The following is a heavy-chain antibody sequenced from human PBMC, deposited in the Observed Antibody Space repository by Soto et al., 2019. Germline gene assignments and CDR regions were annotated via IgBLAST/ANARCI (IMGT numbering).Heavy chain of an antibody. Sequence: PGGSLRLSCAASGFTFSTSEMSWVRQAPGKGLECISHISSSGDATYYADSVKGRFSISRDNANHSLFLQMNSLRVADTAVYYCARWEVVTGLDYWGQGTLVTVSS. D-gene: IGHD3-22*01. CDR2: ISSSGDAT. V-gene: IGHV3-48*03. J-gene: IGHJ4*02. CDR1: GFTFSTSE. CDR3: ARWEVVTGLDY.